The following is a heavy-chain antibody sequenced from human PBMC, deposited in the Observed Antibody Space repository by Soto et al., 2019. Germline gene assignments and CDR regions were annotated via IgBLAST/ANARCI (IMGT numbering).Heavy chain of an antibody. CDR1: GFTFSSYA. D-gene: IGHD2-2*01. CDR2: ISYDGSNK. J-gene: IGHJ4*02. V-gene: IGHV3-30-3*01. Sequence: GGSLRLSCAASGFTFSSYAMHWVRQAPGKGLEWVAVISYDGSNKYYADSVKGRFTISRDNSKNTLYLQMNSLRTDETAVYYCARGPSSLTRFDYWGQGTLVTVSS. CDR3: ARGPSSLTRFDY.